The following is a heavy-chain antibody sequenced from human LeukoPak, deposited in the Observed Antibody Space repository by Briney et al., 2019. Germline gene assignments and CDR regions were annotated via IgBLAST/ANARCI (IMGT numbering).Heavy chain of an antibody. D-gene: IGHD3/OR15-3a*01. V-gene: IGHV4-59*01. CDR1: GVSISSYY. CDR2: IYYSGST. J-gene: IGHJ4*02. CDR3: ARAVGGRTGAFDY. Sequence: AETLSLTCTASGVSISSYYWSWIRQPPGKGLEWISYIYYSGSTNYNPFLKSRVTISVDTSKNQFSLKLSSVTAADTAVYYCARAVGGRTGAFDYWGQGTLVTVSS.